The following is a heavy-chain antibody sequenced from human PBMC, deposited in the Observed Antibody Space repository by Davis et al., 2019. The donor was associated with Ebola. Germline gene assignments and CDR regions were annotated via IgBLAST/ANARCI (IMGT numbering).Heavy chain of an antibody. CDR3: TRGSGSYD. V-gene: IGHV3-15*06. CDR1: RFTFKSAW. CDR2: IKSEVDGATT. D-gene: IGHD6-19*01. Sequence: GESLKISCTSSRFTFKSAWMSWVRQAPGKGLEWVGRIKSEVDGATTHYGARVRGRFIVSRDDSRNTVYLQMNRLKTDDTALYFCTRGSGSYDWGQGTRVTVSS. J-gene: IGHJ4*02.